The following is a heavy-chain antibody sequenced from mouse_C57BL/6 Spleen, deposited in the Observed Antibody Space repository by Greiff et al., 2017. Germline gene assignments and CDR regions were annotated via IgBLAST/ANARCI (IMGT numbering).Heavy chain of an antibody. CDR1: GYPFTDYE. D-gene: IGHD4-1*01. CDR3: TRWDVGWLAY. CDR2: IDPETGGT. V-gene: IGHV1-15*01. Sequence: VQLQQSGAELVRPGASVTLSCKASGYPFTDYEMHWVKQTPVHGLEWIGAIDPETGGTAYNQKFKGKAILTEDKSSSTAYMELRSLTSEDSAVYYCTRWDVGWLAYWGQGTLVTVSA. J-gene: IGHJ3*01.